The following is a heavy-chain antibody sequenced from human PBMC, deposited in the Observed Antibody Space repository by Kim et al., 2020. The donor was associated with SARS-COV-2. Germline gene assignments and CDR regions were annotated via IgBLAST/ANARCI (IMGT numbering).Heavy chain of an antibody. V-gene: IGHV1-2*04. CDR1: GYTFTGYY. D-gene: IGHD6-13*01. CDR3: ARSLPYSSSYYYGMDV. Sequence: ASVKVSCKASGYTFTGYYMHWVRQAPGQGLEWMGWINPNSGGTNYAQKFQGWVTMTRDTSISTAYMELSRLRSDDTAVYYCARSLPYSSSYYYGMDVWGQGTTVTVSS. CDR2: INPNSGGT. J-gene: IGHJ6*02.